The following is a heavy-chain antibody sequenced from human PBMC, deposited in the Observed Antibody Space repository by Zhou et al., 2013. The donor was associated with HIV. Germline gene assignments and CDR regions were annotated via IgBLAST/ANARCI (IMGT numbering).Heavy chain of an antibody. V-gene: IGHV1-18*01. D-gene: IGHD2-2*01. J-gene: IGHJ6*03. CDR2: ISAYNGNT. Sequence: QVQLVQSGAEVKKPGASVKVSCKASGYTFTSYGISWVRQAPGQGLEWMGWISAYNGNTNYAQKLQGRVTMTTDTSTSTAYMELRSLRSDDTAVYYCAREANIDIVVVPAARGYMDVWGKGTTVTVSS. CDR3: AREANIDIVVVPAARGYMDV. CDR1: GYTFTSYG.